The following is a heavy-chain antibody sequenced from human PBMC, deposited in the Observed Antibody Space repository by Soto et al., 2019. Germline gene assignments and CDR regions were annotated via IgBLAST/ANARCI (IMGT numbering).Heavy chain of an antibody. Sequence: EVQLVESGGGLVQPGGSLRLSCAASGFTFSSYWMHWVRQAPGKGLVWVSRIKTDGSIISYADSVMGRFTISRDNAKNMLYLQMNSLRAEYTAVYYCARVRNGDWYFDSWCQGTLGTISA. CDR1: GFTFSSYW. D-gene: IGHD4-17*01. V-gene: IGHV3-74*01. J-gene: IGHJ4*02. CDR3: ARVRNGDWYFDS. CDR2: IKTDGSII.